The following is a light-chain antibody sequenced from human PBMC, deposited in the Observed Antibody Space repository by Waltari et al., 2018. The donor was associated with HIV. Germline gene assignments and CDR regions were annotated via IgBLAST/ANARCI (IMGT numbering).Light chain of an antibody. V-gene: IGLV1-44*01. CDR1: TSNIGIGT. CDR2: SND. J-gene: IGLJ3*02. CDR3: ATWDNSLNGRWV. Sequence: QSVLTQSPSVSGTPGQRVTISCSGSTSNIGIGTVNWSQFLPGAAPKVLISSNDQRPSGVPVRFSASKSGTSASLVISGLQSEDEGDYYCATWDNSLNGRWVFGGGTKLTVL.